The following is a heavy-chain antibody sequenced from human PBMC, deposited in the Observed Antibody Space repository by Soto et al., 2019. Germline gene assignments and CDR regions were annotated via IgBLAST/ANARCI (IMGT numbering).Heavy chain of an antibody. CDR1: GYTFTSYG. CDR2: INPSGGST. V-gene: IGHV1-46*01. CDR3: ARDGPSFDY. Sequence: ASVKVSCKASGYTFTSYGISWVRQAPGQGLEWMGIINPSGGSTSYAQKFQGRVTMTRDTSTSTVYMELSSLRSEDTAVYYCARDGPSFDYWGQGTLVTVSS. J-gene: IGHJ4*02.